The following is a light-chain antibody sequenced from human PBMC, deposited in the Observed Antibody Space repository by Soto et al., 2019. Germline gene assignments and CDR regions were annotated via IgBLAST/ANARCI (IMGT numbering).Light chain of an antibody. CDR3: LQDYNYPWT. CDR2: AAS. Sequence: AIQMTQSPSSLSASVGARVTITCRARQGISNDLGWYQQKPGKAPKLLIYAASSLQSGVPSRFSGSGSGTDFTLTISSLQHEDFATYYCLQDYNYPWTFGQGTKVEIK. J-gene: IGKJ1*01. V-gene: IGKV1-6*01. CDR1: QGISND.